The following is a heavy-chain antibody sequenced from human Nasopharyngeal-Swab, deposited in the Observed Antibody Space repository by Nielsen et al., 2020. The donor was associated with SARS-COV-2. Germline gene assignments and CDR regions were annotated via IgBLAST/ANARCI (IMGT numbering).Heavy chain of an antibody. V-gene: IGHV4-39*07. CDR3: ARDKNYCTRTSCYFRPNNWFDP. Sequence: SETLSLTCSVSGGSISSGSFYWVWTRQPPGKGLEWLGSMYHTGTTYYNPSLRSRVTISLDTSKNQFSLRLNSVTAADTAVYYCARDKNYCTRTSCYFRPNNWFDPWGQGTLVTVSS. CDR1: GGSISSGSFY. J-gene: IGHJ5*02. D-gene: IGHD2-2*01. CDR2: MYHTGTT.